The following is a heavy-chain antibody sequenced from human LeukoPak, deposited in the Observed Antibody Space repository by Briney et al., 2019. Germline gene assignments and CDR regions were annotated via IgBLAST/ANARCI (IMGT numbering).Heavy chain of an antibody. J-gene: IGHJ6*02. V-gene: IGHV1-69*06. D-gene: IGHD3-9*01. CDR1: GGTNVA. Sequence: SVKVSCKASGGTNVAISWVRQAPGHELEWMGGIITHFGTPDYSQKFQGRVTITADKSTSTAYMELSSLRSEDTAVYYCASSSFEDYYGMDVWGQGTTVTVSS. CDR3: ASSSFEDYYGMDV. CDR2: IITHFGTP.